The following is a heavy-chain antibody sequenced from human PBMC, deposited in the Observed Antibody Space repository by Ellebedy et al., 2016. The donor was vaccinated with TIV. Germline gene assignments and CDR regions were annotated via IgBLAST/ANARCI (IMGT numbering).Heavy chain of an antibody. Sequence: GESLKISCAASGFTFRNYWLKWVRQAPGKGLEWVANIKQDGSEKYYVDSVKGRFTISRDNAKNSLFLQMNSLRVEATAVYFCARGGYGRPFDCWGQGTLVTVSS. V-gene: IGHV3-7*03. CDR3: ARGGYGRPFDC. D-gene: IGHD5-12*01. CDR2: IKQDGSEK. J-gene: IGHJ4*02. CDR1: GFTFRNYW.